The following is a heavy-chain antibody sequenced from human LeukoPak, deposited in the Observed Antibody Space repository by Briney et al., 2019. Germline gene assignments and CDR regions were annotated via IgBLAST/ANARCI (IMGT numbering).Heavy chain of an antibody. CDR1: GFTFSSYW. Sequence: GGSLRLSCAASGFTFSSYWMSWVRQAPGQGLEWVANIKQDGSEKYYVDSVKGRFTISRDNAKNSLYLQMNSLRAEDTAVYFCTREAAAGIDYWGQGTLVTVSS. CDR2: IKQDGSEK. D-gene: IGHD6-13*01. J-gene: IGHJ4*02. V-gene: IGHV3-7*01. CDR3: TREAAAGIDY.